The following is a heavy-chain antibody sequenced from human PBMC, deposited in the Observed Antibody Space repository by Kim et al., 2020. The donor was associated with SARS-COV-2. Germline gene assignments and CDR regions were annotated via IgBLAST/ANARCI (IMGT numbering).Heavy chain of an antibody. CDR2: IYYSGST. Sequence: SETLSLTCAVSGGSISSGGYSWSWIRQPPGKGLEWIGYIYYSGSTYYNPSLKSRVTISVDRAKNQFSLKLSSVTAADTAVYYCARGYGSGSPYGMDGWGQRTTVTVSS. J-gene: IGHJ6*02. CDR3: ARGYGSGSPYGMDG. V-gene: IGHV4-30-2*01. D-gene: IGHD3-10*01. CDR1: GGSISSGGYS.